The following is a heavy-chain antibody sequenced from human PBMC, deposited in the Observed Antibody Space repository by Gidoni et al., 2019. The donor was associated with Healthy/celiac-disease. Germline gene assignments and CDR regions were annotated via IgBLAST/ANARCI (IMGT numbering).Heavy chain of an antibody. CDR2: IRSKANSYAT. V-gene: IGHV3-73*02. J-gene: IGHJ6*02. CDR1: GFTFSGSA. D-gene: IGHD2-2*02. CDR3: TRDIVVVPAAITSIVGLEGYGMDV. Sequence: EVQLVESGGGLVQPGGSLKLSCAASGFTFSGSALHWVRQASGKGLAWVGRIRSKANSYATAYAASVKGRFTISRDDSKNTAYLQMNSLKTEDTAVYYCTRDIVVVPAAITSIVGLEGYGMDVWGQGTTVTVSS.